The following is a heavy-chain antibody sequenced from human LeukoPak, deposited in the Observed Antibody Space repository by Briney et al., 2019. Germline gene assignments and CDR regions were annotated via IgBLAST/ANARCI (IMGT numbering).Heavy chain of an antibody. CDR3: ARASFVVVIAIPNY. Sequence: ASVKVSCKASGYTFTSYAMHWVRQAPGQRLEWMGWINAGNGNTKYSQKFQGRVTITRDTSASTAYMELSSLRSEDTAVYYCARASFVVVIAIPNYWGQGTLVTVSS. CDR1: GYTFTSYA. CDR2: INAGNGNT. D-gene: IGHD2-21*01. V-gene: IGHV1-3*01. J-gene: IGHJ4*02.